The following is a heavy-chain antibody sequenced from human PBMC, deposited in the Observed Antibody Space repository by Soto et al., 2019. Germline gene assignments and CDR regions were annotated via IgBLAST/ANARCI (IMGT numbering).Heavy chain of an antibody. CDR2: INPNSGGT. V-gene: IGHV1-2*02. D-gene: IGHD1-26*01. CDR1: GYTFTGYY. CDR3: ARGQGLSDYYDAFDI. J-gene: IGHJ3*02. Sequence: QVQLVQSGAEVKKPGASVKVSCKASGYTFTGYYMHWVRQAPGQGLEWMGWINPNSGGTNYAQKFQGGVTMTRDTSINTAYMELSRLRSDDTAVYYCARGQGLSDYYDAFDIWGQGTMVTVSS.